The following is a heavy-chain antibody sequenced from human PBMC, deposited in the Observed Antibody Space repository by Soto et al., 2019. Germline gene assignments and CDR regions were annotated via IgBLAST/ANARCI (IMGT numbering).Heavy chain of an antibody. CDR2: INPSGGST. V-gene: IGHV1-46*03. CDR3: ARGPGYTKLDP. Sequence: ASVKVSCKASGYTFTSYKMHWVRQAPGQGLEWMGVINPSGGSTNYAQKFQGRVSMTWDTSTSTVYIELSSLRSEDTAVYYCARGPGYTKLDPWGQRTLVTVSS. J-gene: IGHJ5*02. CDR1: GYTFTSYK. D-gene: IGHD5-18*01.